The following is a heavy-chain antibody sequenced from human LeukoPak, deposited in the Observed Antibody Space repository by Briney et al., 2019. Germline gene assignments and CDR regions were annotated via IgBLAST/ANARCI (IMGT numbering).Heavy chain of an antibody. Sequence: SETLSLTCTVSGGSISSYYWSWIRQPPGKGLEWIGYIYDSGSTNYNPSLKSRVTISVDTSRNQFSLKLSSVTAADTAVFYCASLTTADAFDIWGQGTMVTVSS. CDR2: IYDSGST. D-gene: IGHD3-22*01. V-gene: IGHV4-59*01. CDR1: GGSISSYY. J-gene: IGHJ3*02. CDR3: ASLTTADAFDI.